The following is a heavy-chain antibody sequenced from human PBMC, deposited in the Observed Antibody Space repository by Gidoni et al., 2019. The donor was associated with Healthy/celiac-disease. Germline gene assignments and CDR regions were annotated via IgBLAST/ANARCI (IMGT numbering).Heavy chain of an antibody. J-gene: IGHJ3*02. CDR2: IIPLFGTA. CDR3: AYSRYSYGHHDAFDI. V-gene: IGHV1-69*12. D-gene: IGHD5-18*01. CDR1: GCTFSSYA. Sequence: QVQLVQSGAEVKKPGSSVKVSCKASGCTFSSYAISWVRQAPGPGLEWMGGIIPLFGTANYAQKFQGRVTITEDESTSTAYMEVSSLRSEDTAVYYCAYSRYSYGHHDAFDIWGQGTMVTVSS.